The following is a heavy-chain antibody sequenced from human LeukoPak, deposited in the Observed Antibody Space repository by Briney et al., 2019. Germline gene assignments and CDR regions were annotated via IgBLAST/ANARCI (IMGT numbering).Heavy chain of an antibody. CDR2: ISGSGGST. CDR3: AKTPKASGYSYGYGGGWYFDL. V-gene: IGHV3-23*01. J-gene: IGHJ2*01. CDR1: GFTFSSYA. D-gene: IGHD5-18*01. Sequence: SGGSLRLSCAASGFTFSSYAMSWVRQAPGKGLEWVSAISGSGGSTYYADSVKGRFTISRDNSKNTLYLQMNSLRAEDTAVYYCAKTPKASGYSYGYGGGWYFDLWGRGTLVTVSS.